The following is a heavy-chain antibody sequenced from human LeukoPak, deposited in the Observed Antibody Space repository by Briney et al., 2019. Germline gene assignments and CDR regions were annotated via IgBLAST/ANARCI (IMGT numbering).Heavy chain of an antibody. Sequence: GGSLRLSCAASGFTFSSYEMNWVRQAPGKGLEWVSYISSSGSTIYYADSVKGRLTISRDNAKNSLYLQMNSLRAEDTAVYYCAKSGYNRFDYWGQGTLVTVSS. CDR2: ISSSGSTI. CDR3: AKSGYNRFDY. J-gene: IGHJ4*02. CDR1: GFTFSSYE. D-gene: IGHD5-24*01. V-gene: IGHV3-48*03.